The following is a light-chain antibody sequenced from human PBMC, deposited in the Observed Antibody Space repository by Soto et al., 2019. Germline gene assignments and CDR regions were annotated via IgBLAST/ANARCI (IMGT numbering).Light chain of an antibody. Sequence: DIQLAQSPSFLSSSLPERFTITCRASQGIGSYLAWYQQKPGKAPKLLIYAASSLQSGVPSRFSGSGSGTDFTLTISSLQPEDFATYYCQHADSFPLITFGQGTRLEIK. CDR2: AAS. CDR1: QGIGSY. CDR3: QHADSFPLIT. V-gene: IGKV1-12*01. J-gene: IGKJ5*01.